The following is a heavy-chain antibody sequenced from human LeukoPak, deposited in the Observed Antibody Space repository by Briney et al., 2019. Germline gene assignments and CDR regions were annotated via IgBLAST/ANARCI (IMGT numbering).Heavy chain of an antibody. CDR3: ARGNSLYCTNGVCPDY. CDR1: GYTFTSYD. D-gene: IGHD2-8*01. Sequence: ASVKVSCKASGYTFTSYDINWVRQATGQGLEWMGWMNPNSGNTGYAQKFQGRVTMTRNTSISTAYMELSSLRSEDTAVYYCARGNSLYCTNGVCPDYWGQGTLVTVSS. J-gene: IGHJ4*02. V-gene: IGHV1-8*01. CDR2: MNPNSGNT.